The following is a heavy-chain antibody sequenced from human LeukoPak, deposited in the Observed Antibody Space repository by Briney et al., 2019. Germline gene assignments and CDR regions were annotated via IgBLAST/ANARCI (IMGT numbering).Heavy chain of an antibody. CDR2: ITGGGHST. J-gene: IGHJ4*02. CDR1: GFTFSSYA. D-gene: IGHD4-17*01. Sequence: GGSLRLSCAASGFTFSSYAMSWVRQAPGKGLEWVSAITGGGHSTYYADSVKGRFTISRDNSKHTLYLQLNSLTAEDTAIYYCTTYTVTPRHFDYWGQGTLVTVSS. CDR3: TTYTVTPRHFDY. V-gene: IGHV3-23*01.